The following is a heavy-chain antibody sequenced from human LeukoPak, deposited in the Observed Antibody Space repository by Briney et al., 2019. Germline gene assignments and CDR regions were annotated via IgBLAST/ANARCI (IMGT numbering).Heavy chain of an antibody. D-gene: IGHD4-11*01. CDR2: ISGDGGST. CDR1: GFTFDDYA. CDR3: AKSSTVTRFYWFDP. V-gene: IGHV3-43*02. J-gene: IGHJ5*02. Sequence: PGGSLRLACADSGFTFDDYAMHWIRQAPGRGLEWVSLISGDGGSTYYADSVNGRFTISRDNSKNSLYLQMNSLSTEDTALYYCAKSSTVTRFYWFDPSGPGTLVTVSS.